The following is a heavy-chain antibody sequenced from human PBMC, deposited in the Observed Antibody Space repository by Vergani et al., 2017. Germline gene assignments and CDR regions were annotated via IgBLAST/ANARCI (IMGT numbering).Heavy chain of an antibody. J-gene: IGHJ4*02. V-gene: IGHV2-5*01. CDR3: ARISRMYSYGEIDY. CDR2: IYWNDDK. Sequence: QITLKESGPTLVKPTQTLTLTCTFSGFSLSTSGVGVGWIRQPPGKALEWLALIYWNDDKRYSPSLKSRLTITKDTSKSQVVLTMTNMDPVDTATYYCARISRMYSYGEIDYWGQGTLVTVSS. D-gene: IGHD5-18*01. CDR1: GFSLSTSGVG.